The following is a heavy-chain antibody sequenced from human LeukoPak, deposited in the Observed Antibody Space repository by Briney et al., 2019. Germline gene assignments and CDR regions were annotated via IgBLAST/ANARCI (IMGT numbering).Heavy chain of an antibody. V-gene: IGHV3-64D*06. CDR3: VKNREGHIWSAFEI. D-gene: IGHD5-24*01. CDR1: GFTFSNYA. J-gene: IGHJ3*02. CDR2: ISSDGGST. Sequence: RGSPRLSCSASGFTFSNYAMHWVRQAPGKGLQYVSAISSDGGSTYYADSVKGRFTITRDNSKNTLYLQMSSLRAEDTAVYYCVKNREGHIWSAFEIWGQGTMVTVSS.